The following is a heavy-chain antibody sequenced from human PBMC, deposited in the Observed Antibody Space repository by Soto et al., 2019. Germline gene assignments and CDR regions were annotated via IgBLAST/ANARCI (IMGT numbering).Heavy chain of an antibody. CDR2: IYWDDEK. CDR3: ARSDDSRGNIADWFDP. V-gene: IGHV2-5*02. D-gene: IGHD3-22*01. Sequence: QITLKQSGPTLVKPTQTLTLPCTFSGFSLTFSGVGVGWIRQPPGKALESLALIYWDDEKRYSPFLKSRLTITKDTSKNRVVLTMTNMDPVDTATYYCARSDDSRGNIADWFDPWGQGTLVTVSS. CDR1: GFSLTFSGVG. J-gene: IGHJ5*02.